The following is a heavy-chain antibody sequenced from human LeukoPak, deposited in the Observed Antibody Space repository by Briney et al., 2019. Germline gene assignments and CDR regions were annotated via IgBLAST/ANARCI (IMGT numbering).Heavy chain of an antibody. CDR1: GYTFTGYY. J-gene: IGHJ6*02. D-gene: IGHD6-13*01. Sequence: GASVKVSCKASGYTFTGYYMHWVRQAPGQGLEWMGWINPNSGGTNYAQKFQGRVTMTRDTSISTAYMELSRLRSDDTAVYYCATRSLAAAGPVGYYYYGMDVWGQGTTVTASS. CDR2: INPNSGGT. CDR3: ATRSLAAAGPVGYYYYGMDV. V-gene: IGHV1-2*02.